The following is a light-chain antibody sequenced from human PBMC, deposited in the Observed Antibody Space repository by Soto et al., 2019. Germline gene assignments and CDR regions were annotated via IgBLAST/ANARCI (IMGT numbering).Light chain of an antibody. CDR3: QQRSNWPPYT. J-gene: IGKJ2*01. Sequence: EIVLTQSLATLSLSPGERATLSCRASQSVSSYLAWYQQKPGQAPRLLIYDASNRATGIPARFSGSGSGTDFTLTISSLEPEDFAVYYCQQRSNWPPYTFGQGTKLESK. CDR2: DAS. V-gene: IGKV3-11*01. CDR1: QSVSSY.